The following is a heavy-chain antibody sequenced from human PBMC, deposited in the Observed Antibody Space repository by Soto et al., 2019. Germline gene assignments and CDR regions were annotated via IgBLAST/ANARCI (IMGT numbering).Heavy chain of an antibody. CDR2: IYWDDDK. CDR3: AHRLGESPPRY. J-gene: IGHJ4*02. D-gene: IGHD3-10*01. Sequence: QITLKESGPTLVNPTQTLTLTCSFSGFSLSTRGVAVGWIRQPPGKALEWRTPIYWDDDKRFSPSLKSRLPNPNEASKNQVVLILTDMDPVDTATYFCAHRLGESPPRYWGQGTLVTVSS. CDR1: GFSLSTRGVA. V-gene: IGHV2-5*02.